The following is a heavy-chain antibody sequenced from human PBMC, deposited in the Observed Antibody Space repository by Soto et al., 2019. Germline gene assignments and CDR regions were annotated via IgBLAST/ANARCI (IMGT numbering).Heavy chain of an antibody. CDR2: IYSDGSAT. D-gene: IGHD3-22*01. CDR3: ARFYYDSSGYLPSPYYYYYGMDV. CDR1: GFTFSYYW. Sequence: SLSLSCAASGFTFSYYWMHWVRQTPEKGLVWVARIYSDGSATTYADSVKGRFTISRDNSKNTLYLQMNSLRAEDTAVYYCARFYYDSSGYLPSPYYYYYGMDVWGQGTTVTVSS. J-gene: IGHJ6*02. V-gene: IGHV3-74*03.